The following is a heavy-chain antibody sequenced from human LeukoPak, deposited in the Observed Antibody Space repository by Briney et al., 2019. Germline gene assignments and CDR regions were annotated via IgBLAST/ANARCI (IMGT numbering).Heavy chain of an antibody. V-gene: IGHV3-33*01. Sequence: GGSLRLSCAASGFTFSSYGMHWVRQAPGKGLEWVAVIWYDGSNKYYADSVKGRFTISRDNAKNSLYLQMNSLRAEDTALYYCARGNYGDYATSDYWGQGTLVTVSS. J-gene: IGHJ4*02. D-gene: IGHD4-17*01. CDR1: GFTFSSYG. CDR3: ARGNYGDYATSDY. CDR2: IWYDGSNK.